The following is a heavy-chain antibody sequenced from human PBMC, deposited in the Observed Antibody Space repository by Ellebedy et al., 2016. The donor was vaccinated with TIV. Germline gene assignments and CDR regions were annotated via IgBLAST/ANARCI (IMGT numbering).Heavy chain of an antibody. J-gene: IGHJ6*02. CDR1: GFTFSSYW. CDR3: ARTSSGWYGNYYGMDV. Sequence: GGSLRLXCAASGFTFSSYWMSWVRQAPGKGLEWVANIKQDGSEKYYVDSVKGRFTISRDNAKNSLYLQMNSLRAEDTAVYYCARTSSGWYGNYYGMDVWGQGTTVTVSS. CDR2: IKQDGSEK. V-gene: IGHV3-7*03. D-gene: IGHD6-19*01.